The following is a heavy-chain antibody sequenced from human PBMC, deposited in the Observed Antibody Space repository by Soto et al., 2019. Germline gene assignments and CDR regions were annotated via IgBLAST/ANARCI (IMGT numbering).Heavy chain of an antibody. V-gene: IGHV1-3*01. CDR3: AREETYYYGSGSRPYYYYMDF. Sequence: ASVKVSCKASGYTFTSYAMHWVRQAPGQRLKWMGWINAGNGNTKYSQKFQGRVTITRDTSASTAYMELSSLRSEDTAVYYCAREETYYYGSGSRPYYYYMDFWGKGTTVTVSS. CDR1: GYTFTSYA. J-gene: IGHJ6*03. D-gene: IGHD3-10*01. CDR2: INAGNGNT.